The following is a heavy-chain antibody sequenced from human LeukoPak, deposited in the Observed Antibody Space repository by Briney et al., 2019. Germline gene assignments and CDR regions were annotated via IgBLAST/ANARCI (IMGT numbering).Heavy chain of an antibody. Sequence: GGSLRLSCAASGFTFSSYVMNWVRQSPGKGLEWVTGISDSGGSTYYADSVKGRFTISRDNSKNTLYLQMNTLRAEDTAVYYCAKDPDCTSGICYTFFDYWGQGTLVTVSS. V-gene: IGHV3-23*01. D-gene: IGHD2-8*01. CDR3: AKDPDCTSGICYTFFDY. CDR1: GFTFSSYV. J-gene: IGHJ4*02. CDR2: ISDSGGST.